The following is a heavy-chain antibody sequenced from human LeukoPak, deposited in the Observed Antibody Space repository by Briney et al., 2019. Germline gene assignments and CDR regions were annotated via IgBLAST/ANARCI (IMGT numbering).Heavy chain of an antibody. V-gene: IGHV3-30-3*01. D-gene: IGHD3-10*01. CDR1: GFTFSSYA. CDR2: TSSDGGNK. Sequence: GTSLRLSCAASGFTFSSYAMYWVRQAPGKGREWVAITSSDGGNKYYADSVKGRFTISRDNSKNTLYLQMSSLRTEDTAVYYCARDNSGSGSYIQLDYWGQGTRVTVSS. CDR3: ARDNSGSGSYIQLDY. J-gene: IGHJ4*02.